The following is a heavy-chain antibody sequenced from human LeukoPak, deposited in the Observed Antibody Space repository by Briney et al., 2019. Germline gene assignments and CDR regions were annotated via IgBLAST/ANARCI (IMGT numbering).Heavy chain of an antibody. D-gene: IGHD4-11*01. J-gene: IGHJ6*02. CDR3: ARDDHSPHYHYAMGV. CDR2: IYYSGST. Sequence: SETLSLTCTVSGGSISGYYWSWIRQPPGKGLEWIGNIYYSGSTNYDPSLRSRVTISVDTSKNQFSLKLNSVTAADTAVYYCARDDHSPHYHYAMGVWGQGITVTVSS. V-gene: IGHV4-59*01. CDR1: GGSISGYY.